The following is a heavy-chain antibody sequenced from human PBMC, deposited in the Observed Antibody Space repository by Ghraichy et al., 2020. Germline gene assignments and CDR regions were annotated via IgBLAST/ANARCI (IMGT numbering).Heavy chain of an antibody. V-gene: IGHV1-2*02. Sequence: ASVKVSCKASGYTFTGYYMHWVRQAPGQGLEWMGWINPNSGGTNYAQKFQGRVTMTRDTSISTAYMELSRLRSDDTAVYYCAREIVVVVAATLTEGAFDPWGQGTLVTVSS. J-gene: IGHJ5*02. CDR3: AREIVVVVAATLTEGAFDP. CDR1: GYTFTGYY. D-gene: IGHD2-15*01. CDR2: INPNSGGT.